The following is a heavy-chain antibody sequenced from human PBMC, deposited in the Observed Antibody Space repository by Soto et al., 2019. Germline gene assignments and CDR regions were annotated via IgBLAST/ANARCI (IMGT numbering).Heavy chain of an antibody. V-gene: IGHV1-24*01. J-gene: IGHJ4*02. CDR2: FDPEDGET. CDR3: ATPLMIRGYSGYEYYFDY. CDR1: GYTLTELS. Sequence: ASVKVSCKVSGYTLTELSMHWVRQAPGKGLEWMGGFDPEDGETIYAQKFQGRVTMTEDTSTDTAYMELSSLRSEDTAVYYCATPLMIRGYSGYEYYFDYWGQGTLVTAS. D-gene: IGHD5-12*01.